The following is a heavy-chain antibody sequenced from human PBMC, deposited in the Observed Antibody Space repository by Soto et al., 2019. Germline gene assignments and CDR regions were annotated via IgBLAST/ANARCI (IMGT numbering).Heavy chain of an antibody. CDR3: ARDQEAGSFFPYYYGMDV. CDR2: ISSSGITI. J-gene: IGHJ6*02. D-gene: IGHD6-13*01. V-gene: IGHV3-48*03. CDR1: GFTFSSYE. Sequence: GGSLRLSCATSGFTFSSYEMNWVRQAPGKGLEWVSYISSSGITIYYADSVKGRFTISRDNAKNSLYLQMDSLRAEDTAVYYCARDQEAGSFFPYYYGMDVWGQGTTVTVYS.